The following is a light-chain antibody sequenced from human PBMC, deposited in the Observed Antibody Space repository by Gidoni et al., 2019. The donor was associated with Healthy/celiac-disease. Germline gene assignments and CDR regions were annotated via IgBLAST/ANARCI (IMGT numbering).Light chain of an antibody. J-gene: IGKJ5*01. Sequence: VLTPYPATLSLSPGERATLSCRASQSVSSYLAWYQQKPGQAPRLLIYDASNRATGIPARFSGSGSGTDFTLTISSLEPEDFAVYYCQQRSNWPITFGQGTRLEIK. CDR1: QSVSSY. CDR3: QQRSNWPIT. V-gene: IGKV3-11*01. CDR2: DAS.